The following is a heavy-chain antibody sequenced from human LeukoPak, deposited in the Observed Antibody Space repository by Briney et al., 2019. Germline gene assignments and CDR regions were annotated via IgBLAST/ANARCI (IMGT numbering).Heavy chain of an antibody. CDR3: AKGDYYGSGSYSNWFDP. J-gene: IGHJ5*02. V-gene: IGHV3-30*18. CDR2: ISYDGSNK. CDR1: GFTFSSYG. D-gene: IGHD3-10*01. Sequence: PGRSLRLSCAASGFTFSSYGMHWVRQAPGKGLEWVAVISYDGSNKYYADSVKGRFTISRDNSKNTLYLQMNSLRAEDTAVYYCAKGDYYGSGSYSNWFDPWGQGTLVTVSS.